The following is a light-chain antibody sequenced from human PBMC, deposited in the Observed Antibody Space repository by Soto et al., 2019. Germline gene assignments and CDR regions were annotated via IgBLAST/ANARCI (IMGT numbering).Light chain of an antibody. V-gene: IGLV2-14*01. Sequence: QSALTQPASVSGSPGQPITISCTGTSSDVGGYNYVSWYQQHPGKAPKLMIYEVSNRPSGVSNRFSGSKSGNTASLTISGLQAEDEADYYCSSYTSSSIDYVFGTGTKVTAL. CDR1: SSDVGGYNY. J-gene: IGLJ1*01. CDR2: EVS. CDR3: SSYTSSSIDYV.